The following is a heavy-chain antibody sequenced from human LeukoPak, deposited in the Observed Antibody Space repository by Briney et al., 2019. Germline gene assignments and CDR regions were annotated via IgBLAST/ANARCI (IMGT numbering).Heavy chain of an antibody. D-gene: IGHD3-9*01. Sequence: ASVKVSCKASGYTFTSYDINWVRQATGQGLEWMGWMNPNSGNTGYAQKFQGRVTITRNTSISTAYMELSSLRSEDTAVYYCASVTGILASNAFDIWGQGTMVTVSS. CDR3: ASVTGILASNAFDI. J-gene: IGHJ3*02. CDR2: MNPNSGNT. CDR1: GYTFTSYD. V-gene: IGHV1-8*03.